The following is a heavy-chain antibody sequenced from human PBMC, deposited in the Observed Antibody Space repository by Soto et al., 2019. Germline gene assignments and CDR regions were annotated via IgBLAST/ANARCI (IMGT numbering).Heavy chain of an antibody. D-gene: IGHD6-13*01. Sequence: SETLSLTCTVSGGSISSGDYYWSWIRQPPGKGLEWIGYIYYSGSTYYNPSLKSRVTISVDTSKNQFSLKLSSVTAADTAVYYCARGAGVAAAGTTNWFDPWGQGTLVTVSS. CDR3: ARGAGVAAAGTTNWFDP. J-gene: IGHJ5*02. CDR2: IYYSGST. CDR1: GGSISSGDYY. V-gene: IGHV4-30-4*01.